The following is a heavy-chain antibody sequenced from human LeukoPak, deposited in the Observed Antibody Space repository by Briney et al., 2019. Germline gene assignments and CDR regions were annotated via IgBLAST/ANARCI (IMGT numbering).Heavy chain of an antibody. CDR1: GFTFSNYN. CDR2: IGRSDTYI. D-gene: IGHD5-18*01. CDR3: ARRASTERGHSYGLDY. J-gene: IGHJ4*02. V-gene: IGHV3-21*01. Sequence: GGSLRLSCVVSGFTFSNYNMNWVRQAPGKRLEWVSSIGRSDTYIYYADSVTGRFTISRDNAKNSLYLQMSSLRAEDTAVYFCARRASTERGHSYGLDYWGQGALVTVSS.